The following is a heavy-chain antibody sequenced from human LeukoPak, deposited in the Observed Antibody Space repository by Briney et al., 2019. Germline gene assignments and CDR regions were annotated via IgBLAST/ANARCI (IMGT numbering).Heavy chain of an antibody. D-gene: IGHD6-19*01. CDR3: ARSRGDSTGWYTFDY. CDR2: IYYRGST. Sequence: SETLSLTCTVSGGSISSYYWGRIRQPPGKGLEWIGYIYYRGSTNYNPSLKSRVTISLDTSNNQFSLKLTSVTAADTAVYYCARSRGDSTGWYTFDYWGQGTLVTVSS. J-gene: IGHJ4*02. CDR1: GGSISSYY. V-gene: IGHV4-59*08.